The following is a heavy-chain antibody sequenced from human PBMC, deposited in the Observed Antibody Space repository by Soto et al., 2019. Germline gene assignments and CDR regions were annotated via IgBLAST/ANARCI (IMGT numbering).Heavy chain of an antibody. CDR3: ARAQAWGIHDY. CDR2: INPSGGST. D-gene: IGHD7-27*01. Sequence: QVQLVQSGAEVKKPGASVNISCKASGYTFTSYYIHWVRQAPGQGLEWVGTINPSGGSTTYAQKFQDRVTMTRDTSTSTVYMELSSLISEDTAVYHCARAQAWGIHDYWGQGTLVTVSS. J-gene: IGHJ4*02. CDR1: GYTFTSYY. V-gene: IGHV1-46*03.